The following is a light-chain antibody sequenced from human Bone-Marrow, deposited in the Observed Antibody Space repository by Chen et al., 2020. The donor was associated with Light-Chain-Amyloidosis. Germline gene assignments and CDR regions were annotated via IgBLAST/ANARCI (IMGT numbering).Light chain of an antibody. CDR1: DLPTKY. CDR3: KSADSRGTYEVR. Sequence: SYELTQPPSVSVSPGQTARITCSGDDLPTKYAYWYQQKPGQAPVLVIHRDTERPSGISYRFSGSSSGPTATLTISGVQAEDEAYYQCKSADSRGTYEVRIGGGTKLTVL. V-gene: IGLV3-25*03. J-gene: IGLJ2*01. CDR2: RDT.